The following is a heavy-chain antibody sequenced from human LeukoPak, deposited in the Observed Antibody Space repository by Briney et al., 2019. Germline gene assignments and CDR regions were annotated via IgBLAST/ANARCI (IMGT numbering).Heavy chain of an antibody. CDR1: GGTFSSYA. J-gene: IGHJ4*02. V-gene: IGHV1-69*01. D-gene: IGHD2-2*02. CDR3: AREGIVVVPAAIGYYFDY. Sequence: SVKVSCKASGGTFSSYAISWVRQAPGQGLEWMGGIIPIFGTANYAQKFQGRVTITADESTSTAYMELSSLRSEDTAMYYCAREGIVVVPAAIGYYFDYWGQGTLVTVSS. CDR2: IIPIFGTA.